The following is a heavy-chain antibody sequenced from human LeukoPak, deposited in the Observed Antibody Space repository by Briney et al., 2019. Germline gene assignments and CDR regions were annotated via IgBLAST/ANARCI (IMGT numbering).Heavy chain of an antibody. D-gene: IGHD6-6*01. J-gene: IGHJ4*02. CDR2: ISPDGSST. CDR3: AREYSSSSGRAFDY. CDR1: GFTFSTYW. Sequence: PPGGSLRLSCAASGFTFSTYWIPWVRQAPGKGLVWVSRISPDGSSTTYADSVKDRFIISRDNAQNTVYLQMSSLRVEDTAVYYCAREYSSSSGRAFDYWGQGTLVTASS. V-gene: IGHV3-74*01.